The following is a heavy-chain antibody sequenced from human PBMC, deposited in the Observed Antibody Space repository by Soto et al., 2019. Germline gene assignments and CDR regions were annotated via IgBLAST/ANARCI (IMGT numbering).Heavy chain of an antibody. J-gene: IGHJ6*02. V-gene: IGHV3-23*01. CDR3: AKGRSYYYYYGVDV. Sequence: TISSCARGRVRKNQGKGLEWVSDIIDSGSSTYYADSVKGRFTISRDNSKSTLYLQMNSLRAEDTALYYCAKGRSYYYYYGVDVWGQGTTVTVSS. CDR2: IIDSGSST. CDR1: TISSCA.